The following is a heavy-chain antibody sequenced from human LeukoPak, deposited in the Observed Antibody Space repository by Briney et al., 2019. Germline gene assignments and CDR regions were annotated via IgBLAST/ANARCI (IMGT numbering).Heavy chain of an antibody. Sequence: PSETLSLTCTVSGGSISSSSYYWGWIRQPPGKGLEWIGSIYYSGSTYYNPSLKSRVTISVDTSKNQFSLKLSSVTAADTAVYYCARHKQQLLPIDYWGQGTLVTVSS. J-gene: IGHJ4*02. V-gene: IGHV4-39*07. CDR3: ARHKQQLLPIDY. D-gene: IGHD6-13*01. CDR1: GGSISSSSYY. CDR2: IYYSGST.